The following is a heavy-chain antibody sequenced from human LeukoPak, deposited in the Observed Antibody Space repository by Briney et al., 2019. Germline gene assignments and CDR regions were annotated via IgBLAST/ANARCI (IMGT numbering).Heavy chain of an antibody. Sequence: GGSLRLSCSASGFNFDIYSMIWVREAPGRGLEWVSSISSTRAYIFYADSVKGRFTVNRDNAKNSVYLQMSSLRDEDTALYYCAKVDRQGGLHIDYWGQGTQVTVSS. CDR1: GFNFDIYS. V-gene: IGHV3-21*01. CDR3: AKVDRQGGLHIDY. D-gene: IGHD1-26*01. CDR2: ISSTRAYI. J-gene: IGHJ4*02.